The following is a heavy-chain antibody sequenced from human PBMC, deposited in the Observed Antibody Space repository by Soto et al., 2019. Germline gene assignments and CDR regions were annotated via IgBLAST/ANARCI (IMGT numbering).Heavy chain of an antibody. Sequence: QITLKESGPTLVKPTQTLTLTCTFSGFSLSTSGVGVGWIRQPPGKALEWLALIYWDDDKRYSPSLKSRLTITKDTSKNQVVLTMTNMDPVDTATYYCAHRNGVTYYFDYWGQGTLVTVSS. CDR2: IYWDDDK. V-gene: IGHV2-5*02. CDR3: AHRNGVTYYFDY. CDR1: GFSLSTSGVG. J-gene: IGHJ4*02. D-gene: IGHD2-8*01.